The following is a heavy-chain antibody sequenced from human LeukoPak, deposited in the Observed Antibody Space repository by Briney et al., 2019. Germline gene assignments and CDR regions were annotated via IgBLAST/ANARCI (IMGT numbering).Heavy chain of an antibody. D-gene: IGHD3-3*01. Sequence: ASVKVSCKASGSTFTSYYMHWVRQAPGQGLEWMGIINPSGGSTSYAQKFQGRVNMTRDTSTSTVYMELSSLRSEDTAVYYCARGRRLRFLEWFQTHFDYWGQGTLVTVSS. J-gene: IGHJ4*02. V-gene: IGHV1-46*03. CDR1: GSTFTSYY. CDR3: ARGRRLRFLEWFQTHFDY. CDR2: INPSGGST.